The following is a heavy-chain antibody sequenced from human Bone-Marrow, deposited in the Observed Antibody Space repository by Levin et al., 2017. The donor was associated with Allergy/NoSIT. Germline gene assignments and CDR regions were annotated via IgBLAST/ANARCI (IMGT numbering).Heavy chain of an antibody. D-gene: IGHD3-22*01. V-gene: IGHV3-33*01. J-gene: IGHJ4*02. CDR2: IWYDGSNK. CDR1: GFTFSSYG. CDR3: AREEYYYDSSGYGY. Sequence: GGSLRLSCAASGFTFSSYGMHWVRQAPGKGLEWVAVIWYDGSNKYYADSVKGRFTISRDNSKNTLYLQMNSLRAEDTAVYYCAREEYYYDSSGYGYWGQGTLVTVSS.